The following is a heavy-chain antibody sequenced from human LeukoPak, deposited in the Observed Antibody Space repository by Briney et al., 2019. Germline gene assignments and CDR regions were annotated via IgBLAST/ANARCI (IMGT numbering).Heavy chain of an antibody. CDR2: IRGKAKNYAT. V-gene: IGHV3-73*01. Sequence: GGSLRLSCAASGFVFSDSAVHWVRQTSGTGLEWIGLIRGKAKNYATGHAASVRGRFSVSRDDSKNTAYLEMNSLKIEDTAAYYCTSPAHDYDFWSGYYSFWGPGTLVTVSS. J-gene: IGHJ4*02. CDR3: TSPAHDYDFWSGYYSF. CDR1: GFVFSDSA. D-gene: IGHD3-3*01.